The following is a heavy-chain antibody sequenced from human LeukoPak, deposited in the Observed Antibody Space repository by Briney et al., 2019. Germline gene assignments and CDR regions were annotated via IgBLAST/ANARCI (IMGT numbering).Heavy chain of an antibody. D-gene: IGHD3-10*01. J-gene: IGHJ4*03. CDR2: ISSSGSTI. Sequence: GGSLRLSCAASGFTFSSYEMNWVRQAPGKGLEWVSYISSSGSTIYYADSVKGRFTISRDNAKNSLYLQMNSLRAEDTAVYYCQLAYYGSGSYYLPNFDYWGQGTMVTVSS. V-gene: IGHV3-48*03. CDR1: GFTFSSYE. CDR3: QLAYYGSGSYYLPNFDY.